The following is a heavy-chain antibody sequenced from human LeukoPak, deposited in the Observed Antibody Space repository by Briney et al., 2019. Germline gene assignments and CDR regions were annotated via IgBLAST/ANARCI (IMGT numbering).Heavy chain of an antibody. CDR2: IYYSGST. V-gene: IGHV4-59*01. J-gene: IGHJ4*02. CDR3: ARELSSYSSSHGYFDY. D-gene: IGHD6-13*01. CDR1: GGSFSGYY. Sequence: SETLSLACAVYGGSFSGYYWSWIRQPPGKGLEWIGYIYYSGSTNYNPSLKSRVTISVDTSKNQFSLKLSSVTAADTAVYYCARELSSYSSSHGYFDYWGQGTLVTVSS.